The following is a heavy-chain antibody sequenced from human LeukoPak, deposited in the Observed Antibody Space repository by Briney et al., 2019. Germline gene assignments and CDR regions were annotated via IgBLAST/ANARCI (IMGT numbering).Heavy chain of an antibody. CDR1: GFAVSSNY. D-gene: IGHD6-13*01. CDR3: ARAGDTSSLFDY. J-gene: IGHJ4*02. V-gene: IGHV3-66*01. Sequence: GGSLRLSCAASGFAVSSNYVSWVRQAPGKGLEWVSVIYTGGSTYYADPVKGRFTISRDNSKNTVYLQMNSLRADDTAVYYCARAGDTSSLFDYWGQGTLVTVSS. CDR2: IYTGGST.